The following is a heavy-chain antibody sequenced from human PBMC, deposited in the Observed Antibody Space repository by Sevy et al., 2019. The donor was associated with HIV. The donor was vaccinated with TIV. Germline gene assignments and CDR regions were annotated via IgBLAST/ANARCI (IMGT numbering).Heavy chain of an antibody. V-gene: IGHV4-59*01. D-gene: IGHD3-22*01. J-gene: IGHJ3*02. CDR1: GGSISSYY. CDR3: ARTNENYQDTTGYAVSFDI. CDR2: VYYSWTT. Sequence: SETLSLTCTVSGGSISSYYWSWIRQPPGKGLEWIGYVYYSWTTNYNPSLKSRVTLSVDTSKNQFSLKLRSVTAADTAVYFCARTNENYQDTTGYAVSFDIWGQGTMVTVSS.